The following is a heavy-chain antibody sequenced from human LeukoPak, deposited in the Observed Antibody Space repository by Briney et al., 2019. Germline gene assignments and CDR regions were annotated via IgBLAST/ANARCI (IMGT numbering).Heavy chain of an antibody. D-gene: IGHD6-19*01. CDR1: GYSFTRNW. J-gene: IGHJ4*02. CDR2: IYPGDSDT. V-gene: IGHV5-51*01. Sequence: GESLKISCKGSGYSFTRNWIAWERQMPGKGLEWMGIIYPGDSDTRYSPSFQGQVTISADKSISTAYLQWSSLKASDTAMYYCARPPVQSYSSGWYEFDYWGQGTLVTVSS. CDR3: ARPPVQSYSSGWYEFDY.